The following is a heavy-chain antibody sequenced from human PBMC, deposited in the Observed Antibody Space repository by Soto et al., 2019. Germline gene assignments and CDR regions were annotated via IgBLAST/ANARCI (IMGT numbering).Heavy chain of an antibody. Sequence: PWESLMISCQCSGYTFSYLWIGWVRQLPGQGLEWMGIIYPGDHETRYSPSFLGKVTFSAEKSINTAYLQWSSLEASDSAFYCCARKPGSSPCHDLWGQGALDTVSS. CDR3: ARKPGSSPCHDL. D-gene: IGHD6-13*01. CDR1: GYTFSYLW. V-gene: IGHV5-51*01. CDR2: IYPGDHET. J-gene: IGHJ5*02.